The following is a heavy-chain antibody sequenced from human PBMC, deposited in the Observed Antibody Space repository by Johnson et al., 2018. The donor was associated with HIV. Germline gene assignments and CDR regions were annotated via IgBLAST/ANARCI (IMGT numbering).Heavy chain of an antibody. CDR1: GFIFSSYG. D-gene: IGHD1-26*01. V-gene: IGHV3-30*02. Sequence: QVQLVESGGGVVQPGRSRRLSCAASGFIFSSYGMHWVRQAPGKGLEWVAFIRYDGSNKYYAESVQGRFNISRDNPKNTLYLQMDSLRIEDTAVYYCARVGATAAFDIWGQGTMVTVSS. CDR2: IRYDGSNK. CDR3: ARVGATAAFDI. J-gene: IGHJ3*02.